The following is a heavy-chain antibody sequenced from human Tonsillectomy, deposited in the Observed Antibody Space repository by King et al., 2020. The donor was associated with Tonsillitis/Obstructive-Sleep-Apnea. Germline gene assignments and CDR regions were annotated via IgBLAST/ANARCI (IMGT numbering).Heavy chain of an antibody. CDR2: ISYDGSTK. CDR1: GFTFNTYA. D-gene: IGHD3-10*01. V-gene: IGHV3-30*04. CDR3: AKNYYGSGSLPVVDY. J-gene: IGHJ4*02. Sequence: VQLVESGGGVVQPGRSLRLSCAASGFTFNTYAVHWVRQAPGKGLEWVAVISYDGSTKYYADSVKGRFTISRDNSKNTLYLQMNSLRAEDTAVYYCAKNYYGSGSLPVVDYWGQGTLVTVSS.